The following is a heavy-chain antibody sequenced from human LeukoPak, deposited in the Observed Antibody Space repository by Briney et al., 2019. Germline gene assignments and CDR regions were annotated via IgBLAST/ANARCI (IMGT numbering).Heavy chain of an antibody. V-gene: IGHV1-69*04. CDR2: IIPILGIA. Sequence: GASVKVSCKASGYTFTGYYMHWVRQAPGQGLEWMGRIIPILGIANYAQKFQGRVTITADKSTSTAYMELSSLRSEDTAVYYCARDARPLTGYPEYDYWGQGTLVTVSS. D-gene: IGHD3-9*01. CDR3: ARDARPLTGYPEYDY. CDR1: GYTFTGYY. J-gene: IGHJ4*02.